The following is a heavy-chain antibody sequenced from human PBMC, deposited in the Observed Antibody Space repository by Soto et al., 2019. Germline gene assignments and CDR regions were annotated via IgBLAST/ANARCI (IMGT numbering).Heavy chain of an antibody. D-gene: IGHD2-21*02. Sequence: GSRSLSCGVSGFPFAPSTMSWVRQAPGKGLEWVSTISVSVGSTYSADSVQGRFTVSSDISDNTLFLRMTSLTADDTAVYFCAKRDVPHSTSNAYFYDHWGRGVLVTVSS. CDR2: ISVSVGST. J-gene: IGHJ4*02. CDR3: AKRDVPHSTSNAYFYDH. V-gene: IGHV3-23*01. CDR1: GFPFAPST.